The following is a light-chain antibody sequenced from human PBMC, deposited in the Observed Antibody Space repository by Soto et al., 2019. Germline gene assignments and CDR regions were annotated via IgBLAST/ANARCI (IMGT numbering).Light chain of an antibody. J-gene: IGLJ1*01. CDR3: SSYTTSNTRQIV. Sequence: QSALTQPASVSGSPGQSITISCPGTSSDVGGYNYVSWYQHHPGKAPQLMIYDVSNRPSGVSNRFSGSKSGNTASLTISGLQPEDEADYYCSSYTTSNTRQIVFGTGTKVTVL. V-gene: IGLV2-14*03. CDR1: SSDVGGYNY. CDR2: DVS.